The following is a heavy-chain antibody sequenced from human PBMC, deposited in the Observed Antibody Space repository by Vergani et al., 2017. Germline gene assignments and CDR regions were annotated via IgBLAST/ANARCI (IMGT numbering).Heavy chain of an antibody. CDR2: LSTTGGA. J-gene: IGHJ5*02. D-gene: IGHD6-13*01. CDR3: AGNNHSWRRADR. Sequence: QAQLQESGPGLVKPSETLSLTCHVFGVSVTDYNCNWIRQAPGKGLGWVGSLSTTGGATHASHNPSLKSRVSVSVDTSKSQFSLRLTSVTAADSAFYYCAGNNHSWRRADRWGQRLLVSVSS. CDR1: GVSVTDYN. V-gene: IGHV4-4*09.